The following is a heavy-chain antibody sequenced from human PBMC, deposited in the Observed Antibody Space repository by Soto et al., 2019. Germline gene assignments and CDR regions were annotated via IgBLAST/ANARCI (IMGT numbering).Heavy chain of an antibody. J-gene: IGHJ4*02. CDR1: GGSISSSSYY. CDR3: VASNRGSSH. Sequence: QLQLHESGPGLAKPSETLSLTCTVSGGSISSSSYYWGWIRQPPGKGLEWIGSIYYSASTYYNPSLKSRITISVDTSKNQFSLKLSSVTAADTAVYYCVASNRGSSHWGQGTLAIVSS. V-gene: IGHV4-39*01. CDR2: IYYSAST. D-gene: IGHD3-10*01.